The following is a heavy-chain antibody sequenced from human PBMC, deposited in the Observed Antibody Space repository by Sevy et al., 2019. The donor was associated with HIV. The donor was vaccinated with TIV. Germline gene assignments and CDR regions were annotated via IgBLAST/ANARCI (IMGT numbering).Heavy chain of an antibody. CDR2: IKQDAGKK. D-gene: IGHD1-7*01. CDR1: GFTFSKYW. Sequence: GGSLRLSCAASGFTFSKYWMGWVRQAPGKGLGWVANIKQDAGKKYYVDSVKGRFTIYSDKAKNPLYLKMNSLRAEDTAVYFCARDDGNYYFHYWGQGTLVTVSS. J-gene: IGHJ4*02. CDR3: ARDDGNYYFHY. V-gene: IGHV3-7*01.